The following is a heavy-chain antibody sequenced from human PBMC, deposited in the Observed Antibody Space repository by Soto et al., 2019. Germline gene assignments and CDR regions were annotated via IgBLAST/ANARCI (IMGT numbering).Heavy chain of an antibody. CDR3: ARRGDGYHPPYYFDH. V-gene: IGHV4-39*02. D-gene: IGHD5-12*01. CDR1: GGSISRINYY. CDR2: IYYGGST. Sequence: QLQLQESGPGLVKPSETLSLTCIVSGGSISRINYYWGWIRQPPGKGLEWFGSIYYGGSTYYNPSLKSRVNIYVDTSKNHFSLKLSSVTAADTAVYYCARRGDGYHPPYYFDHWGQGTLVTVSS. J-gene: IGHJ4*02.